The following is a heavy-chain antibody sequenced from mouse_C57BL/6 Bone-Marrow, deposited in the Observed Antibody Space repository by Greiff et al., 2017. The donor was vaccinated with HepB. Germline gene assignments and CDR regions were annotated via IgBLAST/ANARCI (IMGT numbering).Heavy chain of an antibody. D-gene: IGHD2-2*01. Sequence: EVQLQQSGPELVKPGASVKIPCKASGYTFTDYNMDWVKQSHGKSLEWIGDINPNNGGTIYNQKFKGKATLTVDKSSSTAYMELRSLTSEDTAVYYCARRWLRGYFDVWGTGTTVTVSS. CDR3: ARRWLRGYFDV. CDR1: GYTFTDYN. V-gene: IGHV1-18*01. CDR2: INPNNGGT. J-gene: IGHJ1*03.